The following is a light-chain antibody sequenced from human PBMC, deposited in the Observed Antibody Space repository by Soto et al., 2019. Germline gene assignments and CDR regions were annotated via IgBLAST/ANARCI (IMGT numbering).Light chain of an antibody. CDR3: LLYYGGQLGV. J-gene: IGLJ2*01. CDR1: SGAVTSGNY. Sequence: HTVVTQEPSLTVSPGGTVTLTCAPSSGAVTSGNYPNWFQQKPGQAPRALIYSTNHKYSWTPARFSGSLLGGKAALTLSGVQPEDEADYCCLLYYGGQLGVFGGGTKLTVL. CDR2: STN. V-gene: IGLV7-43*01.